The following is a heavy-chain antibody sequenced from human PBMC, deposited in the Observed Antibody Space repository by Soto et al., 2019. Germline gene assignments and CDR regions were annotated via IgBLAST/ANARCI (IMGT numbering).Heavy chain of an antibody. D-gene: IGHD3-22*01. CDR2: IWYDGSNK. CDR1: GFTFSSYG. V-gene: IGHV3-33*01. J-gene: IGHJ1*01. Sequence: QVQLVESGGGVVQPGRSLRLSCAASGFTFSSYGMHWVRQAPGKGLEWVAVIWYDGSNKYYADSVKGRFTISRDNSKNTLYLQMNSLRAEETAVYYCARSYYYDSSGYYRSFFQHWGQGTLVTVSS. CDR3: ARSYYYDSSGYYRSFFQH.